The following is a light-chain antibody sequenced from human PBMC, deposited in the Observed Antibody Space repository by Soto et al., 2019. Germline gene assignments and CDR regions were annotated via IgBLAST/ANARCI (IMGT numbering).Light chain of an antibody. CDR2: GES. CDR3: QQYGSSPLT. CDR1: QSVSSSY. V-gene: IGKV3-20*01. Sequence: EIVLTQSPGTLSLSPGERATLSCRASQSVSSSYLAWYQQKPGQAPRLLIYGESSRATGIPDRISGSGSGTDFTLTISRLEPEDFAVYYCQQYGSSPLTFGGGNKVEIK. J-gene: IGKJ4*01.